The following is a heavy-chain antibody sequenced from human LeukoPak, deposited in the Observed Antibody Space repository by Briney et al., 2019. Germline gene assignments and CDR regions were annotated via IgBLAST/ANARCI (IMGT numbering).Heavy chain of an antibody. CDR1: GFTFNKYA. CDR3: ARGLALAATALDY. V-gene: IGHV3-23*01. D-gene: IGHD2-15*01. Sequence: GGSLRLSCAASGFTFNKYAMKWVRQARGKGGEGVSTIRSSGCTTYYPHSVKRRFTVSRHNSKTTLYLQINSLTAEDAAIYYCARGLALAATALDYWGQGTLVTVSS. J-gene: IGHJ4*02. CDR2: IRSSGCTT.